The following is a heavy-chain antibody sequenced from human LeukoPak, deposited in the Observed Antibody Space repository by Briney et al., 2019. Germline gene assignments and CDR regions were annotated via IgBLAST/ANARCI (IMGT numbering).Heavy chain of an antibody. CDR3: ARDLAARTYCGGDCYPGISNH. J-gene: IGHJ5*02. D-gene: IGHD2-21*02. CDR1: GYTFTSYY. CDR2: INPSGGST. Sequence: ASVKVSCKASGYTFTSYYMHWVRQAPGQGLEWMGIINPSGGSTSYAQKFQGRVTMTRDTSTSTVYMELSSLRSEDTAVYYCARDLAARTYCGGDCYPGISNHWGQGTLVAVSS. V-gene: IGHV1-46*01.